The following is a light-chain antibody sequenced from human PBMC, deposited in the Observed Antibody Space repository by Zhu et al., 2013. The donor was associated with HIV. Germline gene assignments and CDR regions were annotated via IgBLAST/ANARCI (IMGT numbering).Light chain of an antibody. J-gene: IGKJ1*01. V-gene: IGKV3-15*01. CDR1: QSVSNN. CDR2: GAS. Sequence: EIVMTQSPATLSVSPGEGATLSCRASQSVSNNLAWYQQRPGQAPRLLIYGASTRATGIPARFSGSGSGTDFTLTISRLEPEDFVVYYCQQYGRSPWTFGQGTKVEFK. CDR3: QQYGRSPWT.